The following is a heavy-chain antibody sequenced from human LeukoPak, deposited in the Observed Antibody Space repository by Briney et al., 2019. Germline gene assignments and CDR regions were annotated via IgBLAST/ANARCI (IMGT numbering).Heavy chain of an antibody. CDR2: ISAYNGNT. V-gene: IGHV1-18*01. Sequence: ASVKVSCKASGYTFTSYGISWVRQAPGQGLEWMGWISAYNGNTNYAQKLQGRVTMTTDTSTSTAYMELSSLRSEDTAVYYCARDLGVAVAGTNYYYYYGMDVWGQGTTVTVSS. CDR1: GYTFTSYG. J-gene: IGHJ6*02. CDR3: ARDLGVAVAGTNYYYYYGMDV. D-gene: IGHD6-19*01.